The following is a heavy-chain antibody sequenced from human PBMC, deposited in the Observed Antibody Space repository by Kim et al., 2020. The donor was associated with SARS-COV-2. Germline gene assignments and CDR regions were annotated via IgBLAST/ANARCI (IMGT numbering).Heavy chain of an antibody. CDR3: ARGHQGVTRLSNYYYYMDV. CDR2: IYHSGST. Sequence: SETLSLTCAVSGGSISSSNWWSWVRQPPGKGLEWIGEIYHSGSTNYNPSLKSRVTISVDKSKNQFSLKLSSVTAADTAVYYCARGHQGVTRLSNYYYYMDVWGKETTVTVSS. J-gene: IGHJ6*03. V-gene: IGHV4-4*02. D-gene: IGHD3-10*01. CDR1: GGSISSSNW.